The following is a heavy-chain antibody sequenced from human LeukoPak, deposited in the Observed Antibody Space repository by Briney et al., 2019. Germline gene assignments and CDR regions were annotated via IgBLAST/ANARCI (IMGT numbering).Heavy chain of an antibody. D-gene: IGHD1-26*01. CDR3: ARDKIVGATKFDF. J-gene: IGHJ4*02. Sequence: GGSLRLSCAASGFTFSSYWMSWVRQAPGKGLEWVANMTQGGGETYYVDSVKGRFAMSRDNAKNSLYLQMNSLRAEDTAVYYCARDKIVGATKFDFWGQGTLVTVSS. CDR1: GFTFSSYW. CDR2: MTQGGGET. V-gene: IGHV3-7*03.